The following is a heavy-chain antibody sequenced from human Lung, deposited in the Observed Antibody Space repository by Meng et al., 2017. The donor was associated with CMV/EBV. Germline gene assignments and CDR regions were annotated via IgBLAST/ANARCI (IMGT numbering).Heavy chain of an antibody. CDR3: ARGRYDFWSGYYRGYVDY. J-gene: IGHJ4*02. CDR1: GGSFSGYY. V-gene: IGHV4-34*01. CDR2: INHSGST. Sequence: SETLSLXXAVYGGSFSGYYWSWIRQPPGKGLEWIGEINHSGSTNYNPSLKSRVTISVDTSKNQFSLKLSSVTAADTAVYYCARGRYDFWSGYYRGYVDYWGQRTLVXVSS. D-gene: IGHD3-3*01.